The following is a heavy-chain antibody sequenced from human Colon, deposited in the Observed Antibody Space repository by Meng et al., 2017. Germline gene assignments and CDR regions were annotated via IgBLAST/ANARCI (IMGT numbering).Heavy chain of an antibody. CDR2: VSHTGST. Sequence: QVQLQQSGPGLVKPSQTLSLTCTVSGGSISNGFFFWSWIRPHPLKGLEWIGSVSHTGSTSYNPSIQSLVTISRDTPKNQFSLNLTSVTAADTAVYFCARGSGTLRHFDYWGQGTLVTVSS. J-gene: IGHJ4*02. CDR1: GGSISNGFFF. D-gene: IGHD1-26*01. CDR3: ARGSGTLRHFDY. V-gene: IGHV4-31*01.